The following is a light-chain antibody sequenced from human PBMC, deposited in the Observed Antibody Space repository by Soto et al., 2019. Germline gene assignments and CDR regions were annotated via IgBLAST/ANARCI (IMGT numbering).Light chain of an antibody. CDR2: ANT. J-gene: IGLJ2*01. Sequence: QSVLTQPPSVSGAPGQRVTISCTGSSSNIGAGYVVHWYQHLPGTAPKLLICANTNRPSGVPDRFSGSTSGSSASLAIAGLQAEDEADYYCQSFDSRLSVVFGGGTKVTVL. V-gene: IGLV1-40*01. CDR3: QSFDSRLSVV. CDR1: SSNIGAGYV.